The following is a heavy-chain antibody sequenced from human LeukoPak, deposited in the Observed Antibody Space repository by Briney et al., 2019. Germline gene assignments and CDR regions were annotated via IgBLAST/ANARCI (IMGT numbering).Heavy chain of an antibody. Sequence: PGGSLRLSCAVSGFTFSSYAMHWVRQAPGKGLEWVAVISNDGSNKYYADSVKGRFTISRDNSKNTLYLQMNSLRAEDTAVYYCARALPITMIVVVYPGGMDVWGQGTTVTVSS. CDR1: GFTFSSYA. CDR3: ARALPITMIVVVYPGGMDV. D-gene: IGHD3-22*01. CDR2: ISNDGSNK. V-gene: IGHV3-30*04. J-gene: IGHJ6*02.